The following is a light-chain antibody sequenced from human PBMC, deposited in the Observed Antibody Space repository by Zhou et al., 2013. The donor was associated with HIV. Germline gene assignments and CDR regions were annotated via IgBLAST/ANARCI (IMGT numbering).Light chain of an antibody. CDR1: QDISSS. CDR3: QQSYSTPLT. Sequence: DIQMTQSPSSLSASVGDRVTIACRASQDISSSLNWYQQESGKAPKLLIYAASSLQGGVPSRFSGSGSGTDFTLTISSLQPEDFATYYCQQSYSTPLTFGGGTKVEIK. CDR2: AAS. J-gene: IGKJ4*01. V-gene: IGKV1-39*01.